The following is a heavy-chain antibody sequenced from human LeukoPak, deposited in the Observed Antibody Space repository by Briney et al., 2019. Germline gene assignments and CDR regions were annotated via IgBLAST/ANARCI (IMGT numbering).Heavy chain of an antibody. CDR2: ISGSGGST. J-gene: IGHJ4*02. Sequence: GGSLRLSCAASGFTFNNYATSWVRQAPGKGLEWVSAISGSGGSTYYADSVKGRFTISRDNSKNTLYLQMNSLRAEDTAVYYGAKGNRYSYGCFDYWGQGTLVTVSS. CDR1: GFTFNNYA. D-gene: IGHD5-18*01. V-gene: IGHV3-23*01. CDR3: AKGNRYSYGCFDY.